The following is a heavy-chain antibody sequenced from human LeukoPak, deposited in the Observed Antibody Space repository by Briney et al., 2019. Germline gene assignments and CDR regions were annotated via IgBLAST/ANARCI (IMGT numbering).Heavy chain of an antibody. J-gene: IGHJ4*02. CDR1: GGSFSGYY. D-gene: IGHD6-13*01. V-gene: IGHV4-34*01. CDR3: ARVVVAAAIVDY. Sequence: SETLSLTCAVYGGSFSGYYWSWIRQPPGKGLEWIGEINHSGSTNYNPSLKSRVTISVDTSKNQFSLKLSSVTAADTAVYYCARVVVAAAIVDYWGQGTLVTVSS. CDR2: INHSGST.